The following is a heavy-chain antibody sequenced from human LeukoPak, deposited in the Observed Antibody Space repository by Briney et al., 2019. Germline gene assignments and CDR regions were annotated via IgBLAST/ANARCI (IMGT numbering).Heavy chain of an antibody. D-gene: IGHD3-22*01. CDR1: GGSISSSNW. CDR2: IYHSGST. V-gene: IGHV4-4*02. CDR3: ASGVIVVARYPMDV. Sequence: SETLSLTCAVSGGSISSSNWWSWVRQPPGKGLEWIGEIYHSGSTNYNPSLKSRVTISVDKSKNQFSLKLSSVTAADTAVYYCASGVIVVARYPMDVWGQGTTVTVSS. J-gene: IGHJ6*02.